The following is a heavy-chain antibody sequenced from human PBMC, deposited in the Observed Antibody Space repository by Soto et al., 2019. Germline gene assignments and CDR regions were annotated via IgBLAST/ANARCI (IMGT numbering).Heavy chain of an antibody. J-gene: IGHJ4*02. V-gene: IGHV3-11*06. CDR1: GFTFSDYY. D-gene: IGHD1-1*01. CDR2: ISQTSTYT. Sequence: QAHLVESGGDLVKPGGSLRLSCAASGFTFSDYYLSWVRQAPGKGLEWLSYISQTSTYTTYADSVRGRFTISRDNAKNSLYLQMNSLRVEDTAIYYCTTAERGKTGTRIWGQGTLVTVSS. CDR3: TTAERGKTGTRI.